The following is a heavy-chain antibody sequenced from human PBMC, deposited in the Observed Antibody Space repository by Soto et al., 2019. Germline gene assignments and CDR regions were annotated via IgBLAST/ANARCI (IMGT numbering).Heavy chain of an antibody. Sequence: EVQLVESGGGLVQPGGSLRLSCAASGFTVSSNYMSWVRQAPGKGLELVSVIYSGGSTYYADAVKGRFTISRDNSKNTLYLQMNSLRAEDTAVYYCARDRIPTGMDVWGYATTVTVCS. CDR3: ARDRIPTGMDV. CDR2: IYSGGST. V-gene: IGHV3-66*01. CDR1: GFTVSSNY. J-gene: IGHJ6*04.